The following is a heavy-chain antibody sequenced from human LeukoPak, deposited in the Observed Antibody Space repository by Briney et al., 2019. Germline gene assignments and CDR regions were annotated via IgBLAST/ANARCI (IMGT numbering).Heavy chain of an antibody. CDR3: ARDLDWVVPVSNWFDP. V-gene: IGHV1-18*01. CDR2: ISAYNGNT. Sequence: EASVTVSCTASGYTFTSYGISWVRQAPGQGLEWMGWISAYNGNTNYAQKLQGRVTMTTDTSTSTAYMELRSLRSDDTAVYYCARDLDWVVPVSNWFDPWGQGTLVTVSS. D-gene: IGHD2-2*01. CDR1: GYTFTSYG. J-gene: IGHJ5*02.